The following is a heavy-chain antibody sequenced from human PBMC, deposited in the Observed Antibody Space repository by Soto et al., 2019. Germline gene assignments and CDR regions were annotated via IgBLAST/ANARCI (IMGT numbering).Heavy chain of an antibody. D-gene: IGHD4-17*01. J-gene: IGHJ4*02. CDR1: GGSISSYY. CDR3: ARHGATVTTSEFGY. V-gene: IGHV4-59*08. Sequence: QVQLQESGPGLVKPSETLSLTCTVSGGSISSYYWSWIRQPPGKGLEWIGYIYYSGSTNYNPSLKSRVTIAVATSTTQFSLKRSSVTAADTAVYYCARHGATVTTSEFGYWGQGTLVTVSS. CDR2: IYYSGST.